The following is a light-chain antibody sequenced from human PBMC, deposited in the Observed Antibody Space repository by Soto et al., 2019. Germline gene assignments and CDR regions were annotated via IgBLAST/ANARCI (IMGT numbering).Light chain of an antibody. J-gene: IGLJ3*02. CDR1: SSNIGAGYD. CDR2: VSR. CDR3: QSYDSSLRLAV. Sequence: QSVLTQPPSVSGAPGQRVTISCTGSSSNIGAGYDVHWYQQLPGTAPRLLIYVSRNRPSGVPDRFSGSKSGTSASLAIPGLQTDDEADYYCQSYDSSLRLAVFGGGTKVTVL. V-gene: IGLV1-40*01.